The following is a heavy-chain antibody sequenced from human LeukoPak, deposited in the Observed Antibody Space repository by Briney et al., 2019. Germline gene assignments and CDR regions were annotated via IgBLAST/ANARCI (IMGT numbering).Heavy chain of an antibody. CDR3: ARGRNTVYDSSGYLTY. V-gene: IGHV3-30-3*01. CDR2: ISYDGSNK. J-gene: IGHJ4*02. CDR1: GFTFSSYA. Sequence: PGRSLRLSCAASGFTFSSYAMHWVRQAPGKGLEWVAVISYDGSNKYYADSVKGRFTISRDNSKNTLYLQMNSLRAEDTAVYYCARGRNTVYDSSGYLTYWGQGTLVTVSS. D-gene: IGHD3-22*01.